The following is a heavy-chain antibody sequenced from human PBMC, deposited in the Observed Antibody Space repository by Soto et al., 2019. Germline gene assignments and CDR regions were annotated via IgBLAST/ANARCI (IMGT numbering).Heavy chain of an antibody. Sequence: EVQLVESGGGLVQPGGSLRLSCAASGFTVSSNYMSWVRQAPGKGLEWVSVIYSGGSTYYADSVKARFTISRDNSKNTLYLQMNSLRDSDTSVYYCASGCSGGSCRGQDGKDVWGQGTTVTVSS. D-gene: IGHD2-15*01. J-gene: IGHJ6*02. CDR3: ASGCSGGSCRGQDGKDV. V-gene: IGHV3-66*01. CDR2: IYSGGST. CDR1: GFTVSSNY.